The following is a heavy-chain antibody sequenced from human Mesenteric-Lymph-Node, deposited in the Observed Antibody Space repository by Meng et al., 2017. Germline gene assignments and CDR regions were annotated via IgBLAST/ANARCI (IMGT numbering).Heavy chain of an antibody. V-gene: IGHV4-4*02. CDR2: INNSGST. CDR3: ARADKVRFDY. J-gene: IGHJ4*02. CDR1: AGSMRRTNW. Sequence: KGEGQGLGKHTGTLSRPWGASAGSMRRTNWWSWVRQPPGKELEWIGEINNSGSTNYNPPKKSRVRISVDKSKNQFSMKLSSVTAADTAVYYCARADKVRFDYWGQGTLVTVSS.